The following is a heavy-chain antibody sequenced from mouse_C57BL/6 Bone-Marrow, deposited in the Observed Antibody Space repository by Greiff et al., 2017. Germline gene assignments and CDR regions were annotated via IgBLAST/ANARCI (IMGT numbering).Heavy chain of an antibody. CDR2: LDPENGDT. V-gene: IGHV14-4*01. Sequence: EVQLQQSGAELVRPGASVKLSCTASGFNIKDDYMHWVKQRPEQGLEWIGWLDPENGDTEYASKFPGKATITADTSSNTAYLQLSSLTSEDTAVYYCTTRSTMVTTGVLFDYWGQGTTLTVSS. CDR3: TTRSTMVTTGVLFDY. J-gene: IGHJ2*01. D-gene: IGHD2-2*01. CDR1: GFNIKDDY.